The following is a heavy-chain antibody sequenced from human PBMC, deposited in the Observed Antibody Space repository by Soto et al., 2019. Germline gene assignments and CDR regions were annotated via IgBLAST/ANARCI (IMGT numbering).Heavy chain of an antibody. V-gene: IGHV1-8*01. CDR2: MNPNSGNT. J-gene: IGHJ6*02. CDR3: AGAISPAAILYYYYYGMDV. Sequence: GASVKVSCKASGYTFTGYDINWVRQATGQGLEWMGWMNPNSGNTGYAQKFQGRVTMTRNTSISTAYMELSSLRSEDTAVYYCAGAISPAAILYYYYYGMDVWGQGTPVTVSS. CDR1: GYTFTGYD. D-gene: IGHD2-2*02.